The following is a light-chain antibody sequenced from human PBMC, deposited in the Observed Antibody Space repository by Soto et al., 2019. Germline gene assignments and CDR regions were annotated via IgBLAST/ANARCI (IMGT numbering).Light chain of an antibody. Sequence: QSALTQPASVSGSPGQSITISCTGTSSDVGGYNYVSWYQQHPGKAPKLMIYDVSNRPSGVSNRFSGSKSGNTASLTISGVQAADEADYYCCSYTGSSTLVVFGGGTKVTVL. V-gene: IGLV2-14*01. J-gene: IGLJ2*01. CDR1: SSDVGGYNY. CDR2: DVS. CDR3: CSYTGSSTLVV.